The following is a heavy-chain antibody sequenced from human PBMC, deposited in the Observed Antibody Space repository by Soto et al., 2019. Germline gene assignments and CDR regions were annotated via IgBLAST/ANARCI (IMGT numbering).Heavy chain of an antibody. D-gene: IGHD3-3*01. CDR2: INPSGGST. CDR1: GYTFTSYY. CDR3: ARGHHYYFWSGPRFLDF. Sequence: ASVKVSCKASGYTFTSYYIHWVRQAPGQGLERMGIINPSGGSTSYAQKFQGRVTMTRDTSTSTVYMDLSSLRSEDTAVYFCARGHHYYFWSGPRFLDFWGQGTLVTVSS. V-gene: IGHV1-46*03. J-gene: IGHJ4*02.